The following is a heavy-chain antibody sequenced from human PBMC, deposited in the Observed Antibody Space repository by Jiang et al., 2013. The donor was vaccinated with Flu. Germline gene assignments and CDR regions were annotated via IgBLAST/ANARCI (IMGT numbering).Heavy chain of an antibody. Sequence: PTPDPHADLHLLWVLTQLYCSGCGLDPSSPQERSLEWLALIYWDDDKRYSPSLKSRLTITKDTSKNQVVLTMTNMDPVDTATYYCAYTSGIPLERDYYFYGMDVWGQGTTVTVSS. J-gene: IGHJ6*02. CDR1: VLTQLYCSG. CDR2: IYWDDDK. D-gene: IGHD1-1*01. V-gene: IGHV2-5*02. CDR3: AYTSGIPLERDYYFYGMDV.